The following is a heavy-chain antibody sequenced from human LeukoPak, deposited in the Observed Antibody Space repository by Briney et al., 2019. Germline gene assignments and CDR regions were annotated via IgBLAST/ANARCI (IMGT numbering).Heavy chain of an antibody. Sequence: GTSVKVSCKASGFTFTSSAVQWVRQARGQRLEWIGWIVVGSGNTNYAQKFQERVTTTRDMSTSTAYMELSSLRSEDTAVYYCAAPPYCSGGSCYELGYDYWGQGTLVTVSS. J-gene: IGHJ4*02. D-gene: IGHD2-15*01. CDR1: GFTFTSSA. CDR2: IVVGSGNT. CDR3: AAPPYCSGGSCYELGYDY. V-gene: IGHV1-58*01.